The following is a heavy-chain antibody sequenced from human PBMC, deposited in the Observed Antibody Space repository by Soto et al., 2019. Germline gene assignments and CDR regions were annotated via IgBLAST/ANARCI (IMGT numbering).Heavy chain of an antibody. V-gene: IGHV4-30-4*01. CDR3: ASGSVTMTNWFDP. CDR1: GGSISSGDYY. D-gene: IGHD3-22*01. J-gene: IGHJ5*02. CDR2: IYYSGST. Sequence: SETLSLTCTVSGGSISSGDYYWSWIRQPPGKGLEWIGYIYYSGSTYYNPSLKSRVTISVDTSKNQFSLKLSSVTAADTAVYYCASGSVTMTNWFDPWGQGTLVTVSS.